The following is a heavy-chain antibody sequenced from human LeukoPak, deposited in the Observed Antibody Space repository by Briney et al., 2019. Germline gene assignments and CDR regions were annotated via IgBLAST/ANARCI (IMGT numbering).Heavy chain of an antibody. D-gene: IGHD1-26*01. J-gene: IGHJ4*02. Sequence: SQTLSLTCAISGDSVSSNRAAWNWIRQSPSRGLEWLGRTYYRSKWFNEYAVSVKSRITINPDTSKNQFSLQLDSVTPEDTAVYYCARDSNSGTYYFDCWGQGTLVTVSS. CDR1: GDSVSSNRAA. V-gene: IGHV6-1*01. CDR2: TYYRSKWFN. CDR3: ARDSNSGTYYFDC.